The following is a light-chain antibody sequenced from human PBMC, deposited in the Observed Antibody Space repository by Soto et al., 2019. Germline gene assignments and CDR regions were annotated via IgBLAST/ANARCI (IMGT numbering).Light chain of an antibody. Sequence: ELVMTQSPATLSVSPGERATVSCRASESIGSNLAWYQQKAGQAPRLLIYRASSRATGTPPRFSGSGSGTEFTLTISSLQSEDVAVYYCLQYNHWPWGLFGPGT. CDR2: RAS. J-gene: IGKJ3*01. CDR1: ESIGSN. V-gene: IGKV3-15*01. CDR3: LQYNHWPWGL.